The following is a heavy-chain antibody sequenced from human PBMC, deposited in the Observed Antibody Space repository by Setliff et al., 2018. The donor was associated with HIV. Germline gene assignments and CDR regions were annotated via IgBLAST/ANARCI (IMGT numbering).Heavy chain of an antibody. CDR2: ISTYNGDT. V-gene: IGHV1-18*01. J-gene: IGHJ4*02. Sequence: GASVKVSCKASGYTFTTYGISWVRQAPGQGLEWMGWISTYNGDTNYVQKLQGRVTMTTDTSTSTAYMELRSLRSDDTAVYYRARSRNSILTGYYPTADFDYWGQGTLVTVSS. CDR1: GYTFTTYG. D-gene: IGHD3-9*01. CDR3: ARSRNSILTGYYPTADFDY.